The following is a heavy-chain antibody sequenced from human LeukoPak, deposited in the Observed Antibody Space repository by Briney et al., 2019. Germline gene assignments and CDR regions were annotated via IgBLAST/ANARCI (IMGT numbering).Heavy chain of an antibody. CDR3: AKSSGYCSSTSCYRAEFDY. Sequence: GASMKVSCKASGYTFTSYAMNWVRQAPGQGLEWMGWINTNTGNPTYAQGFTGRFVFSLDTSVSTAYLQISSLKAEDTAVYYCAKSSGYCSSTSCYRAEFDYWGQGTLVTVSS. CDR1: GYTFTSYA. J-gene: IGHJ4*02. D-gene: IGHD2-2*02. V-gene: IGHV7-4-1*02. CDR2: INTNTGNP.